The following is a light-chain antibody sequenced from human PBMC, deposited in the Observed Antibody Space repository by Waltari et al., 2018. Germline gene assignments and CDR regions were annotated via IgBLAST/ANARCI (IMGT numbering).Light chain of an antibody. J-gene: IGLJ2*01. Sequence: SVRTQPPSPSGTHAQTGPTSCSGNASNICVPSVDWYQQVPGTAPKLLIYSNNQRPSGVLDRFSGSKSGTSASLAISGLQSEDEAVYYCAPWDNSLNGPVFGGGTKLTVL. CDR1: ASNICVPS. CDR2: SNN. CDR3: APWDNSLNGPV. V-gene: IGLV1-44*01.